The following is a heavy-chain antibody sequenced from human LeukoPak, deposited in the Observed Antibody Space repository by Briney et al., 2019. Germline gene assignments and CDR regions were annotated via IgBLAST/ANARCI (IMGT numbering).Heavy chain of an antibody. J-gene: IGHJ4*02. V-gene: IGHV4-59*01. CDR1: GCIISTYD. CDR2: IYYSGSI. Sequence: SETLSVTCIVCGCIISTYDWSWIRPPRGKELDWIGYIYYSGSINYNPSLKGRVTISLDTSKDQFSLKLSSVTAADTAVYYCARGDSSDWQYFFDYWGQGTLVTVSS. D-gene: IGHD6-19*01. CDR3: ARGDSSDWQYFFDY.